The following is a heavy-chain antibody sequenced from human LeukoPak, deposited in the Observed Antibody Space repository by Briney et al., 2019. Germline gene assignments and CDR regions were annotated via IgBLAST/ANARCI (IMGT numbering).Heavy chain of an antibody. CDR3: ARGVYIAAAQYGY. J-gene: IGHJ4*02. V-gene: IGHV4-59*01. CDR1: GDSISNYY. CDR2: IYYSGTT. D-gene: IGHD6-13*01. Sequence: SETLSLTCTVSGDSISNYYWNWIRQPPGKGLEWIGYIYYSGTTNYNPSLKSRVTISVDTSKNQFSLKLNSVTAADTAVYYCARGVYIAAAQYGYWGQGTLVTVSS.